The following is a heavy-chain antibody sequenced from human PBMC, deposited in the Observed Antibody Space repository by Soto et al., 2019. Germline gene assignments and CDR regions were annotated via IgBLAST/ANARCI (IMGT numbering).Heavy chain of an antibody. V-gene: IGHV4-61*03. CDR1: GGSVSTGNYN. J-gene: IGHJ4*02. CDR3: ARGQSNYYGYYFDY. Sequence: PSETLSLTCTVSGGSVSTGNYNWSWVRQTPGKVLEWIGNIFFTGSTHYNPSLASRVTISVDTSKNHFSLKVSPVTAADTAVYYCARGQSNYYGYYFDYWGQGTLVTVSS. D-gene: IGHD3-10*01. CDR2: IFFTGST.